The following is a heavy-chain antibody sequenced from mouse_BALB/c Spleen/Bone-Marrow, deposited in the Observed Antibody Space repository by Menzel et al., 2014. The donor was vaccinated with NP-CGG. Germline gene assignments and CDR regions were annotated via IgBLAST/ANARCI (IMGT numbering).Heavy chain of an antibody. CDR3: ASEDVYFAY. CDR2: ISSGGSYT. J-gene: IGHJ3*01. Sequence: EVKLVESGGGLVKPGGSLKLSCAASGFTFSSYAMSWVRQSPDKRLEWDAEISSGGSYTYYPDTVAGRFTISRDNAKDTLYLEMSSLRSEDTAMYYCASEDVYFAYWGQGTLVTVSA. V-gene: IGHV5-9-4*01. CDR1: GFTFSSYA.